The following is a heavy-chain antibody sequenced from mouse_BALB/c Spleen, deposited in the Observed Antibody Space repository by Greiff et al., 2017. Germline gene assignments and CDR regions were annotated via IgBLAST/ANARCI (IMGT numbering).Heavy chain of an antibody. Sequence: EVKLMESGPGLVKPSQSLSLTCSVTGYSITSGYYWNWIRQFPGNKLEWMGYISYDGSNNYIPSLKNRISITRDTSKNQFFLKLNSVTTEDTATYYCARGLRGFAYWGQGTLVTVSA. J-gene: IGHJ3*01. V-gene: IGHV3-6*02. CDR2: ISYDGSN. CDR3: ARGLRGFAY. CDR1: GYSITSGYY. D-gene: IGHD1-1*01.